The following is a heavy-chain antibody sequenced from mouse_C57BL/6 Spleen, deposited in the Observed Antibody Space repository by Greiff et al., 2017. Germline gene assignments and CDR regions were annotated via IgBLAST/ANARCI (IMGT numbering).Heavy chain of an antibody. Sequence: EVQVVESGGGLVQPKGSLKLSCAASGFSFNTYAMNWVRQAPGKGLEWVARIRSKSNNYATYYADSVKDRFTISRDDSESMLSLQMNNLKTEDTAMYFCVRPYCDYDGGFAYWGQGTLVTVSA. V-gene: IGHV10-1*01. CDR1: GFSFNTYA. CDR3: VRPYCDYDGGFAY. D-gene: IGHD2-4*01. J-gene: IGHJ3*01. CDR2: IRSKSNNYAT.